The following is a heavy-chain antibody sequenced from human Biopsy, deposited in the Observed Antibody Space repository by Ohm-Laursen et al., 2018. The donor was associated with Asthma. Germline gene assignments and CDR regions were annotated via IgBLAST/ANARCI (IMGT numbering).Heavy chain of an antibody. CDR1: GGTFNTYV. D-gene: IGHD2-2*01. J-gene: IGHJ4*02. CDR2: NKSVFGTT. V-gene: IGHV1-69*13. Sequence: GASVKVSCKSLGGTFNTYVIGWVRQAPGQGLEWMGGNKSVFGTTTYPQKFQDRVTITPDDSTSTVYMELSSLRSEDTAVYYCARKAGSCISRTCFSLDFWGQGTLVTVSS. CDR3: ARKAGSCISRTCFSLDF.